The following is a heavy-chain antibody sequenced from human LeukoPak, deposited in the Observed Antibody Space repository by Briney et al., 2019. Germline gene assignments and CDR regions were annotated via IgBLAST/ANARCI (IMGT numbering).Heavy chain of an antibody. CDR3: ARGDYGGLGA. V-gene: IGHV4-30-2*01. CDR1: GGSLSGGFT. J-gene: IGHJ5*02. Sequence: KASETLSLACAVSGGSLSGGFTWSWIRQPLGKGLEWIGFIYNSGSTYYNPSLKSRVTISIDTSKNQVSLNLTSVTAADTAMYFCARGDYGGLGAWGQGILVTVSS. CDR2: IYNSGST. D-gene: IGHD4-23*01.